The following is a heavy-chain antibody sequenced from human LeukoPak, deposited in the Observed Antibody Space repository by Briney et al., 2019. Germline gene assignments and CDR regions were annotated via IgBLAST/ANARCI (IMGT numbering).Heavy chain of an antibody. CDR1: GGSISSYY. J-gene: IGHJ4*02. D-gene: IGHD5-18*01. V-gene: IGHV4-4*07. Sequence: SETLSLTCTVSGGSISSYYWSWIRQPAGKGLEWIGSIYYSGSTYYNPSLKSRVTISVDTSKNQFSLKLSSVTAADTAVYYCARLGAVAMVDYWGQGTLVTVSS. CDR2: IYYSGST. CDR3: ARLGAVAMVDY.